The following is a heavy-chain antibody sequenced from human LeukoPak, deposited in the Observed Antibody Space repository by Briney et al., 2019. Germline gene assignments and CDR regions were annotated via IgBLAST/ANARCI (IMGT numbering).Heavy chain of an antibody. J-gene: IGHJ6*02. Sequence: GGSLRLSCAASGFTFSTYWMHWVRQAPGKGLVWVSCINSDGSSPSYADSVKGRSTISRDNAKNTVYLQMNSLRAEDTAVYYCARWGSSGWYPMDVWGQGTTVTVSS. D-gene: IGHD6-19*01. CDR1: GFTFSTYW. V-gene: IGHV3-74*01. CDR3: ARWGSSGWYPMDV. CDR2: INSDGSSP.